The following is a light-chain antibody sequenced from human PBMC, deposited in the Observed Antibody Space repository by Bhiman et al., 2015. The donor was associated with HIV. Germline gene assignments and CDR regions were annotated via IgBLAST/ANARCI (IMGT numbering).Light chain of an antibody. CDR1: GSDVGGYNH. CDR3: FSYAGSSINWV. Sequence: QSALTQPASVSGSPGQSITISCTGTGSDVGGYNHVSWFQQHPGKAPKLMIYEVTKRPSGVSNRFSGSKSGNTASLTISGLQAEDEADYYCFSYAGSSINWVFGGGTKLTVL. V-gene: IGLV2-23*02. CDR2: EVT. J-gene: IGLJ3*02.